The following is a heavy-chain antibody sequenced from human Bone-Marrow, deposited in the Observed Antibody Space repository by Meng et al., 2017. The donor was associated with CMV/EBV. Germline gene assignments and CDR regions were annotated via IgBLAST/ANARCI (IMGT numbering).Heavy chain of an antibody. Sequence: GGSLRLSCAASGFTFSDYWMHWVRQAPGKGLVWFSRIDYDGSSATYADSVKGRFTISRDNAKNTLYLQMNSLTAEDTAVYYCARVATLSTIPWFDPWAQGTLATVPS. CDR3: ARVATLSTIPWFDP. CDR1: GFTFSDYW. CDR2: IDYDGSSA. J-gene: IGHJ5*02. D-gene: IGHD3-3*01. V-gene: IGHV3-74*01.